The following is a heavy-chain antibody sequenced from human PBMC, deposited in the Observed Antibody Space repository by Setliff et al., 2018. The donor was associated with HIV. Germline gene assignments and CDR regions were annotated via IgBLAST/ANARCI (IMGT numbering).Heavy chain of an antibody. Sequence: SETLSLTCAVYGRSFSGYYWGWIRQPPGKGLEWIGEINHSGSTNYNPSLKSRVTISVDTSKNQFSLKLSSVTAADTAVYYCAIRGSSGWYVGGYFDYWGQGTLVTV. V-gene: IGHV4-34*01. CDR2: INHSGST. CDR3: AIRGSSGWYVGGYFDY. D-gene: IGHD6-19*01. J-gene: IGHJ4*02. CDR1: GRSFSGYY.